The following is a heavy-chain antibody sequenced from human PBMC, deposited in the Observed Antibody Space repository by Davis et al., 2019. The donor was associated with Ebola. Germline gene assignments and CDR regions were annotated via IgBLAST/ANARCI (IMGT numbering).Heavy chain of an antibody. CDR2: IYYSGST. D-gene: IGHD1-26*01. V-gene: IGHV4-34*01. J-gene: IGHJ4*02. CDR1: GGSFSGYY. CDR3: ARHGAGGSYVRYFDY. Sequence: SETLSLTCAVYGGSFSGYYWSWIRQPPGKGLEWIGSIYYSGSTYYNPSLKNQFSLKLSSVTAADTAVYYCARHGAGGSYVRYFDYWGQGTLVTVSS.